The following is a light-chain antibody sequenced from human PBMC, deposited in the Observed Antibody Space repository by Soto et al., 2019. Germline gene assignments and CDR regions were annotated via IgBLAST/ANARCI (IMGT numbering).Light chain of an antibody. J-gene: IGLJ1*01. V-gene: IGLV2-11*01. CDR1: TSDVSNFHC. CDR2: DDT. CDR3: SSLAFIYPSVV. Sequence: QYTGTPLRQVCGYREHSSSAACSGTTSDVSNFHCASWYQQHPGKAPKLLSYDDTQRPSGVPARFSGSKSGNTASLTISGLQVVDVAEYPRSSLAFIYPSVVFG.